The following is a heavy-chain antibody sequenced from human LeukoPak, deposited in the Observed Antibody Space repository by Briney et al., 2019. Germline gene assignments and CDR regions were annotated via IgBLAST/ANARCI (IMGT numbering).Heavy chain of an antibody. Sequence: GGSLRLSCAASGFTFSSYAISWVRQAPGQGLEWMGRIIPILGIANYAQKFQGRVTITADKSTSTAYMELSSLRSEDTAVYYCAREVPAATDWYYFDYWGQGTLVTVSS. CDR3: AREVPAATDWYYFDY. D-gene: IGHD2-2*01. J-gene: IGHJ4*02. CDR1: GFTFSSYA. V-gene: IGHV1-69*04. CDR2: IIPILGIA.